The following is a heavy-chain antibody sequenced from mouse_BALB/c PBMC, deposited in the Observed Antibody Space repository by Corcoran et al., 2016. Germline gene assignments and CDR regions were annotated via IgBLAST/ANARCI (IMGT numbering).Heavy chain of an antibody. CDR1: GISLSTSGMG. Sequence: VTLKETGPGILQPSQTLSLTCAFSGISLSTSGMGVSWIRQPSGKGLEWLAHIYWDDDKRYNPSLKSRLTISKDTSSNQVFLKITSVDTADTATYYCARRGDYDLYYFDYWGQGTTLTVSS. CDR3: ARRGDYDLYYFDY. CDR2: IYWDDDK. V-gene: IGHV8-12*01. D-gene: IGHD2-4*01. J-gene: IGHJ2*01.